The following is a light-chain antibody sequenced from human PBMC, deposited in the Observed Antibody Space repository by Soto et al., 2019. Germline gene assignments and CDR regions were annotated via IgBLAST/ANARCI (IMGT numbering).Light chain of an antibody. V-gene: IGKV3-15*01. CDR3: QQYNNWPPIT. J-gene: IGKJ5*01. Sequence: IVMTQSPATLSVSPGERATLSCRASQNIYSNVAWYQQRPGQAPRLLIYRASTRATGIPARFSGGGSGTEFTLIISSLQSEDFAVYFCQQYNNWPPITFGQGTRLEIK. CDR1: QNIYSN. CDR2: RAS.